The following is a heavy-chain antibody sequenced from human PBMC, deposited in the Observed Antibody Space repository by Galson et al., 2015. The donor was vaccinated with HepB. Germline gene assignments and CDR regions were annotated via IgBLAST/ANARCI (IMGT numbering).Heavy chain of an antibody. CDR3: TLLQEHL. CDR1: GFTFGRYA. Sequence: SLRLSCAASGFTFGRYAMNWVRQAPGRGLEWISSITGPGGGTYSADSVKGRFTISRDNSRNTLFLHIDSLHQGPIGLPPGTLLQEHLWG. V-gene: IGHV3-23*01. J-gene: IGHJ6*01. CDR2: ITGPGGGT.